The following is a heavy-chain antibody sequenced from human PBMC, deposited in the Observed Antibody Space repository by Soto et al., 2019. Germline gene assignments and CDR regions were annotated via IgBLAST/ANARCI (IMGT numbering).Heavy chain of an antibody. Sequence: EASVKVSCKASGYTFTSYGVSWVRQAPGQGLEWMGWISAYNGNTNYAQKLQGRVTMTTDTSTSTAYMELRSLRSDDTAVYYCARGDGSQYYDILTGYSIGGFDYWGQGTLVTVSS. D-gene: IGHD3-9*01. CDR1: GYTFTSYG. CDR3: ARGDGSQYYDILTGYSIGGFDY. V-gene: IGHV1-18*04. J-gene: IGHJ4*02. CDR2: ISAYNGNT.